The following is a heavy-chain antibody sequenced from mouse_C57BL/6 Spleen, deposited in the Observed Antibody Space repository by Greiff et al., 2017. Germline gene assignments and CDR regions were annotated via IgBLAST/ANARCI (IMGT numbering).Heavy chain of an antibody. D-gene: IGHD2-4*01. J-gene: IGHJ3*01. CDR3: TPYDYDVRFAY. CDR1: GFNIKDYY. CDR2: IDPEDGDT. Sequence: VQLQQSGAELVRPGASVKLSCTASGFNIKDYYMHWVKQRPEQGLEWIGRIDPEDGDTEYAPKFQGKATMTADTSSNTAYLQLSSLTSEDTAVYYCTPYDYDVRFAYWGQGTLVTVSA. V-gene: IGHV14-1*01.